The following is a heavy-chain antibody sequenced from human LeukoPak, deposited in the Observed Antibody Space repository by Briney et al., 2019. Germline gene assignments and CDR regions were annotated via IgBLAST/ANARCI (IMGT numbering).Heavy chain of an antibody. V-gene: IGHV5-51*01. CDR3: VRFALTSSLDH. J-gene: IGHJ5*02. CDR1: GYTLTNNW. D-gene: IGHD6-13*01. CDR2: IYPVYSDA. Sequence: GEPLKISCKISGYTLTNNWIGWVRHVPGKGLEWMGLIYPVYSDAKYSPSFQGQLTLSVDASISTAYLQLTGLRASDTAIYYCVRFALTSSLDHWGQGTLVTVSS.